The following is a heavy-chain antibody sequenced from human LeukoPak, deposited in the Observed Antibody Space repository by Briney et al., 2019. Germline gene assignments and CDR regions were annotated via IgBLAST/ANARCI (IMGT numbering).Heavy chain of an antibody. CDR3: ARDLKSGNYGLGYYYGMDV. J-gene: IGHJ6*02. D-gene: IGHD4-11*01. V-gene: IGHV1-2*02. Sequence: ASVKVSCKASGYTFTGYYMHWVRQAPGQGLEWMGWISPNSGGTNYAQKFQGRVTMTRDTSISTAYMELSRLRSDDTAVYYCARDLKSGNYGLGYYYGMDVWGQGTTVTVSS. CDR1: GYTFTGYY. CDR2: ISPNSGGT.